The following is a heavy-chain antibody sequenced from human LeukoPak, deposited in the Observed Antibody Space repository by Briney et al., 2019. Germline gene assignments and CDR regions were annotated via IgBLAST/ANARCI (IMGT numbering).Heavy chain of an antibody. CDR3: ARERSGYYPSFFDY. V-gene: IGHV3-53*01. D-gene: IGHD3-22*01. Sequence: GGSLRLSCAASGFTVSSNYMSWVRQAPGKGLEWVSVIYSGGSTYYADSVKGRFTISRDNSKNTLYLQMSSLRAEDTAVYYCARERSGYYPSFFDYWGQGTLVTVSS. CDR2: IYSGGST. J-gene: IGHJ4*02. CDR1: GFTVSSNY.